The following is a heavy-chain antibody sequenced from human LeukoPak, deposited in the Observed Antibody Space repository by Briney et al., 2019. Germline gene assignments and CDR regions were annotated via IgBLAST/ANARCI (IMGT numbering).Heavy chain of an antibody. CDR3: ARTVTIPPHYYYYYMDV. D-gene: IGHD3-3*01. CDR2: IYTSGST. V-gene: IGHV4-4*09. J-gene: IGHJ6*03. Sequence: SETLSLTCTVSGGSISSYYWSWIRQPPGKGLEWIGYIYTSGSTNYNPSLNSRVTISVDTSKNQFSLKLSSVTAADTAVYYCARTVTIPPHYYYYYMDVWGKGTTVTVSS. CDR1: GGSISSYY.